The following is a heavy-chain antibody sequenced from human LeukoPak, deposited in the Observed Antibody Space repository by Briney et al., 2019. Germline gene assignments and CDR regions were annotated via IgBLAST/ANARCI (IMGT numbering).Heavy chain of an antibody. D-gene: IGHD3-22*01. Sequence: PGRSLRLSCAASGFTFSSYGMHWVRQAPGKGLEWVAVISYDGSNKYYAGSVKGRFTISRDNSKNTLYLQMNSLRAEDTAVYYCAKDTYDSSGYYSGYWGQGTLVTVSS. CDR2: ISYDGSNK. V-gene: IGHV3-30*18. CDR1: GFTFSSYG. J-gene: IGHJ4*02. CDR3: AKDTYDSSGYYSGY.